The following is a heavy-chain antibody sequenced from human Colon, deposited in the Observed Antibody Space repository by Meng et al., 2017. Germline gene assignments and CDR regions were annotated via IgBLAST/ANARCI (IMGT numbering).Heavy chain of an antibody. D-gene: IGHD3-10*01. Sequence: GGSLRLSCAASGFTFSNAWMSWVRQAPGKGLEWVGRIKSKSDGGTTDYAAPVKGRFTISRDDSKNTLYLQINSLKTEDTAVYYCTPHVLVWFGELLGFDYWGQGTLVTVSS. CDR1: GFTFSNAW. J-gene: IGHJ4*02. CDR2: IKSKSDGGTT. V-gene: IGHV3-15*01. CDR3: TPHVLVWFGELLGFDY.